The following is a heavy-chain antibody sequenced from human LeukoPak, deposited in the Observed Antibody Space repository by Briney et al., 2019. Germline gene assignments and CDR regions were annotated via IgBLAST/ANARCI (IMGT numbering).Heavy chain of an antibody. CDR2: TYSSGSS. J-gene: IGHJ4*02. V-gene: IGHV4-4*07. Sequence: SETLSLTCSVSSGSISTYYWGWIRQPAGKGLEWIGRTYSSGSSNYNPSLKSRVTISLDTSKNQFSLKLSSVTAADTAVYYCAGHHPRNTVDFWGQGTLVTVSS. CDR1: SGSISTYY. CDR3: AGHHPRNTVDF. D-gene: IGHD2-8*02.